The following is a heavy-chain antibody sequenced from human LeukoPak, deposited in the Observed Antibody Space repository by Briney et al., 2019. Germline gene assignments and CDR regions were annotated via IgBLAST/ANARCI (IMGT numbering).Heavy chain of an antibody. CDR2: ISSSSSYI. CDR1: GFTFSSYS. Sequence: GGSLRLSCAASGFTFSSYSMNWVRQAPGKGLEWVSSISSSSSYIYYADSVKGRFTISRDNAKNSLYLQMNSLRAEDTAVYYCASFVGSGWDFDYWGQGTLVTVSS. CDR3: ASFVGSGWDFDY. V-gene: IGHV3-21*01. D-gene: IGHD6-19*01. J-gene: IGHJ4*02.